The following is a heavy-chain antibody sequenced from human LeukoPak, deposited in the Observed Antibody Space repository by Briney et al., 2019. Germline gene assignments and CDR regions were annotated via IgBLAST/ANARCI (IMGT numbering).Heavy chain of an antibody. J-gene: IGHJ4*02. CDR1: GFTVSSNY. D-gene: IGHD4-17*01. Sequence: PGGSLRLSCAASGFTVSSNYMSWVRQAPGKGLEWVSVIYSGGSTYYADSVKGRFTISRDYSKNTLYLQMNSLRAEDTAVYYCARGARNTVTASGVFDYWGQGTLVTVSS. V-gene: IGHV3-53*01. CDR3: ARGARNTVTASGVFDY. CDR2: IYSGGST.